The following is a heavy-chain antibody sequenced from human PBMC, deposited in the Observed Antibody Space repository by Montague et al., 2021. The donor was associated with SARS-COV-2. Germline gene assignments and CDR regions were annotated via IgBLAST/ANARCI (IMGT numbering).Heavy chain of an antibody. J-gene: IGHJ4*02. D-gene: IGHD4-17*01. V-gene: IGHV4-39*01. CDR3: ARRRLREDYFDF. CDR2: VYYSGYT. Sequence: SETLSLTCTVSGDSVSSSDHYWGWIRQPPGKGLEWLGIVYYSGYTYYNPSVKGRVTISIDASKNHFSLKLNSLTATDTAIYHCARRRLREDYFDFWGQGTLLTVSS. CDR1: GDSVSSSDHY.